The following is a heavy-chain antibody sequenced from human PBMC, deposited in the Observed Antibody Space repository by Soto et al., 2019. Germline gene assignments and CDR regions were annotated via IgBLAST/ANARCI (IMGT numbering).Heavy chain of an antibody. CDR1: GGSISSYY. J-gene: IGHJ5*02. D-gene: IGHD2-2*01. V-gene: IGHV4-59*08. CDR2: IYYSGST. Sequence: SETLSLTCTVSGGSISSYYWSWIRQPPGKGLEWIGYIYYSGSTNYNPSLKSRVTISVDTSKNQFSLKLSSVTAADTAVYYCARLSPRDQLENWFDPWGQGTLVTVSS. CDR3: ARLSPRDQLENWFDP.